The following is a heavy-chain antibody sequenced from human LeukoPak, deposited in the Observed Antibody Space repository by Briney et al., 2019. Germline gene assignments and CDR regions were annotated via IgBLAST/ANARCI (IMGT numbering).Heavy chain of an antibody. J-gene: IGHJ4*02. V-gene: IGHV1-24*01. Sequence: GASVKVSCKVSGYTLTELSMHCVRQAPGKGLVWMGGFDPEDGETIYAQKFQGRVTMTEDTSTDTAYMELSSLRTEDTAVYYCATSGYCSGGSCYSTLGYWGQGTLVTVSS. CDR1: GYTLTELS. CDR3: ATSGYCSGGSCYSTLGY. CDR2: FDPEDGET. D-gene: IGHD2-15*01.